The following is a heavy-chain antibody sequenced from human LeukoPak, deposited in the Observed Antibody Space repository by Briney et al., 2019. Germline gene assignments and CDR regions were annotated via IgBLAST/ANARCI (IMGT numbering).Heavy chain of an antibody. D-gene: IGHD2-2*01. Sequence: SAFTFSSSGLSWVRQAPGKGPEWISYINYSSDTIYYADSVKGRFTISRDNAKNSLYLQMNSLRADDTAVYYCMRGFGRTSLWGQGTLVTVSS. CDR1: AFTFSSSG. V-gene: IGHV3-48*01. J-gene: IGHJ4*02. CDR2: INYSSDTI. CDR3: MRGFGRTSL.